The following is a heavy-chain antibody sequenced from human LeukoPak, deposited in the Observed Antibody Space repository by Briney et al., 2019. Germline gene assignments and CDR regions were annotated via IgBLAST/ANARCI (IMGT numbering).Heavy chain of an antibody. J-gene: IGHJ4*02. CDR1: GYIFANYW. V-gene: IGHV5-51*01. Sequence: GESLKTSCKGSGYIFANYWIAWVRQMPGKGLEWMGIIYPGDSDTRYSPSFQGQVTFSADKSISTAYLQWSSLKASDTAMYYCARTNEFDYWGQGTLVTVSS. CDR3: ARTNEFDY. CDR2: IYPGDSDT. D-gene: IGHD1-1*01.